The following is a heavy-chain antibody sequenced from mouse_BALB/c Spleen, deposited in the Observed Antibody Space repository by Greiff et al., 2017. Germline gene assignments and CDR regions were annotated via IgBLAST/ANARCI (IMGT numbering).Heavy chain of an antibody. CDR3: ARGDGNYDAMDY. D-gene: IGHD2-1*01. CDR1: GYSFTSYW. Sequence: VQLQQSGPQLVRPGASVKISCKASGYSFTSYWMHWVKQRPGQGLEWIGMIDPSDSETRLNQKFKDKATLTVDKSSSTAYMQLSSPTSEDSAVYYCARGDGNYDAMDYWGQGTSVTVSS. CDR2: IDPSDSET. V-gene: IGHV1S126*01. J-gene: IGHJ4*01.